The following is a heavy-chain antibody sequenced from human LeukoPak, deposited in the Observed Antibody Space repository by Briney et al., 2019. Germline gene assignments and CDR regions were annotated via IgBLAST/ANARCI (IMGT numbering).Heavy chain of an antibody. CDR3: ARDPAYSSSWSYYYGMDV. CDR1: GYTFTSHG. Sequence: GASVKVSRKASGYTFTSHGISWVRQAPGQGLEWMGWISAYNGNTNYAQKLQGRVTMTTDTSTSTAYMELRSLRSDDTAVYYCARDPAYSSSWSYYYGMDVWGQGTTVTVSS. CDR2: ISAYNGNT. V-gene: IGHV1-18*01. J-gene: IGHJ6*02. D-gene: IGHD6-13*01.